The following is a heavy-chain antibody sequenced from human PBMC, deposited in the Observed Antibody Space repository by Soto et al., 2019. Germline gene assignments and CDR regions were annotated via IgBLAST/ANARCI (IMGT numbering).Heavy chain of an antibody. J-gene: IGHJ4*02. CDR3: ARGPGYYFDY. Sequence: PGGSLRLSCAASGPTFSSYAMHWVRQAPGKGLEYVSAISSNGGSTYYANSVRGRFTISRDNSKNTLYLQMGSLRAEDMAVYYCARGPGYYFDYWGQGTLVTVSS. V-gene: IGHV3-64*01. CDR1: GPTFSSYA. CDR2: ISSNGGST.